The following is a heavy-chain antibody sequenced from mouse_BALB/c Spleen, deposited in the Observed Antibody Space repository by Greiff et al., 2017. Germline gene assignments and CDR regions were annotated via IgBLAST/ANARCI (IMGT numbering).Heavy chain of an antibody. Sequence: DVMLVESGGGLVKPGGSLKLSCAASGFTFSDYYMYWVRQTPEKRLEWVATISDGGSYTYYPDSVKGRFTISRDNAKNNLYLQMSSLKSEDTAMYYCAREDDGYYRAMDYWGQGTSVTVSS. CDR2: ISDGGSYT. V-gene: IGHV5-4*02. CDR1: GFTFSDYY. J-gene: IGHJ4*01. D-gene: IGHD2-3*01. CDR3: AREDDGYYRAMDY.